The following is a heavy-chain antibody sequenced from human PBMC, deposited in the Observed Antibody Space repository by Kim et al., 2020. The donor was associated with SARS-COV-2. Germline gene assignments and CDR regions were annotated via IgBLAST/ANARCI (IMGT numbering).Heavy chain of an antibody. J-gene: IGHJ4*02. CDR2: ISGDTYSR. V-gene: IGHV3-43*02. Sequence: GGSLRLSCVASGFIFDDYAMHWVRQAPGKGLEWVSLISGDTYSRYYADSVMGRFTISRDNSKNSLYLQMNSLRIDDTALYFCVKDVGDYLGQGTLVTVSS. CDR3: VKDVGDY. CDR1: GFIFDDYA. D-gene: IGHD1-26*01.